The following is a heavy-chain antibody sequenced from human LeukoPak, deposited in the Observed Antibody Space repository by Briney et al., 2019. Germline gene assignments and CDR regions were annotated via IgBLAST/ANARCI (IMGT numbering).Heavy chain of an antibody. V-gene: IGHV4-61*02. CDR1: GGSISSGSYY. J-gene: IGHJ5*02. Sequence: PSQTLSLTCTVSGGSISSGSYYWSWIRQPAGKGLEWIGCIYTSGSTNYNPSLKSRVTISVDTSKNQFSLKLSSVTAADTAVYYCARGPHPTTMIVVSWGQGTLVTVSS. D-gene: IGHD3-22*01. CDR3: ARGPHPTTMIVVS. CDR2: IYTSGST.